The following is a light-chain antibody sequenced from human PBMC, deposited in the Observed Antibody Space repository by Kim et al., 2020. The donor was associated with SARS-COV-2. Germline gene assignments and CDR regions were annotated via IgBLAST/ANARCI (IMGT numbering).Light chain of an antibody. CDR3: QRANSFL. CDR2: AAS. CDR1: PGLSRS. Sequence: VSPSVGVRVSITCRAGPGLSRSLALYQQKPGNAPYLLIYAASSLQSWVPSRFSGSGSGTDFTLTISSLQPEDFATYYSQRANSFLFGQGTKVDIK. V-gene: IGKV1-12*01. J-gene: IGKJ1*01.